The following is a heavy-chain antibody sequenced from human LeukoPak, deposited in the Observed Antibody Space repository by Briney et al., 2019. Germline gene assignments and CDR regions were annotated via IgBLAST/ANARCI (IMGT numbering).Heavy chain of an antibody. D-gene: IGHD3-10*01. V-gene: IGHV1-8*01. CDR1: GYTFTSYD. J-gene: IGHJ4*02. CDR2: MNPNSGNT. Sequence: ASVKVSCKASGYTFTSYDINWVRQATGQGLEWMGWMNPNSGNTGYAQKFQGRVTMTRNTSISTAYMELSSLRSEDTAVYYCARSSYGSGSNDYWGQGTLVTVSS. CDR3: ARSSYGSGSNDY.